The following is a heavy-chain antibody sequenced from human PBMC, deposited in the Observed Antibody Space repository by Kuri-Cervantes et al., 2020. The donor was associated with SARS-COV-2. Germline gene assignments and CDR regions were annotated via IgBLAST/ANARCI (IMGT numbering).Heavy chain of an antibody. J-gene: IGHJ5*02. CDR2: MNPNRGNT. V-gene: IGHV1-8*02. CDR1: GYTFTSYD. CDR3: ASRFGTPIFGGVRAKNSFDH. Sequence: ASVKVSCKASGYTFTSYDINWVRQATGQGLEWMGWMNPNRGNTGYAQKFQGRVTMTRNTSVSTAYMELSSLRSEDTAVYYCASRFGTPIFGGVRAKNSFDHWGQGTLVTVSS. D-gene: IGHD3-3*01.